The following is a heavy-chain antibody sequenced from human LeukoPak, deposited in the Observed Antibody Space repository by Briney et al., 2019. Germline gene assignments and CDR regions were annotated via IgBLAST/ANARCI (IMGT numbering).Heavy chain of an antibody. CDR3: AKRGRASDYYYGMDV. V-gene: IGHV3-30*18. Sequence: GGSLRLSCAASGFTFSNYAMNWVRQAPGKGLEWVAVISYDGSNKYYADSVKGRFTISRDNSKNTLYLQMNSLRAEDTAVYYCAKRGRASDYYYGMDVWGQGTTVTVSS. CDR1: GFTFSNYA. J-gene: IGHJ6*02. CDR2: ISYDGSNK. D-gene: IGHD5-12*01.